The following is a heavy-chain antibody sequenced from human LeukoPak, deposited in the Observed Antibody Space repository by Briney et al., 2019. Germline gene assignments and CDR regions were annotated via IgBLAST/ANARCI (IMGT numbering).Heavy chain of an antibody. CDR2: ISAYNGDT. Sequence: ASVKVSCKASGYSFTSNVISWVRQAPGQGLEWMGWISAYNGDTKYAQKFQGRITMTTDTSTSTANMELRSLRSDDTAVYYCARDHSSSCQLLDYWGQGTLVTISS. CDR1: GYSFTSNV. D-gene: IGHD6-13*01. CDR3: ARDHSSSCQLLDY. J-gene: IGHJ4*02. V-gene: IGHV1-18*01.